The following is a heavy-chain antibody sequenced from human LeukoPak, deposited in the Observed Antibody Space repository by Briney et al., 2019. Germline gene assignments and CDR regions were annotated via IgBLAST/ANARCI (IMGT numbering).Heavy chain of an antibody. Sequence: AGGSLRLSCAASGFTFSSYAMSWVRQAPGKGLEWVSAISGSGGSTYYADSVKGRFTISRDNSKNTLYLQMNSLRAEDTAVYYCAKDYDSSGYYTTWGQGNLVTVSS. CDR1: GFTFSSYA. D-gene: IGHD3-22*01. CDR3: AKDYDSSGYYTT. CDR2: ISGSGGST. V-gene: IGHV3-23*01. J-gene: IGHJ5*02.